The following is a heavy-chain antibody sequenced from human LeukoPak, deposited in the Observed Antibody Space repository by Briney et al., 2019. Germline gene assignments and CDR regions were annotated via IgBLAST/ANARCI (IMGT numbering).Heavy chain of an antibody. CDR3: ARDIVATIGAPLPSHWFDP. CDR1: GYTFTGYY. V-gene: IGHV1-2*02. J-gene: IGHJ5*02. D-gene: IGHD5-12*01. Sequence: ASVKVSCKASGYTFTGYYMHWVRQAPGQGLEWMGWINPSSGGTNYAQKFQGRVTMTRDTSISTAYMELSRLRSDDTAVYYCARDIVATIGAPLPSHWFDPWGQGTLVTVSS. CDR2: INPSSGGT.